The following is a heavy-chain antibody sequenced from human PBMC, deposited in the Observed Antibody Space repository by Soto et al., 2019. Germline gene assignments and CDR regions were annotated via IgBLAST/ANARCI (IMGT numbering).Heavy chain of an antibody. V-gene: IGHV3-11*06. CDR3: TRIQLAPYPFDI. CDR2: SSSSGGYI. CDR1: GFTLSNYF. Sequence: VQLVESGGGMVKPGGSLRLSCAASGFTLSNYFMAWVRQSPRQGLEWVSSSSSSGGYITYADSVRGRFTISRDNGKTALYLQMNSLRAEDTAVYYCTRIQLAPYPFDIWGQGAMVIVSS. D-gene: IGHD1-1*01. J-gene: IGHJ3*02.